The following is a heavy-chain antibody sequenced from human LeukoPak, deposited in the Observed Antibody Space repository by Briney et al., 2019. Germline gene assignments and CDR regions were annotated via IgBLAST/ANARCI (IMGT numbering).Heavy chain of an antibody. V-gene: IGHV4-38-2*02. D-gene: IGHD3-10*01. Sequence: KTSETLSLTCTVSGYSISSGYYWGWIRQPPYKGLEWIGSIYHSGSTNYNPSLKSRVTISVDTSKNQFSLKLSSVTAADTAVYYCARDGSGSYDYWGQGTLVTVSS. CDR1: GYSISSGYY. CDR3: ARDGSGSYDY. J-gene: IGHJ4*02. CDR2: IYHSGST.